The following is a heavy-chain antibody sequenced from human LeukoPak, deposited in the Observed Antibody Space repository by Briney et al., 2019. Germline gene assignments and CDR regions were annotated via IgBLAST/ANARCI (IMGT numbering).Heavy chain of an antibody. CDR2: IYHSGST. V-gene: IGHV4-34*01. Sequence: SETLSLTCAVYGGSFSGYYWSWIRQPPGKGLEWIGSIYHSGSTYYNPSLKSRVTISVDTSKNQFSLKLSSVTAADTAVYYCARGDPYYYDSSGLGDAFDIWGQGTMVTVSS. D-gene: IGHD3-22*01. CDR3: ARGDPYYYDSSGLGDAFDI. J-gene: IGHJ3*02. CDR1: GGSFSGYY.